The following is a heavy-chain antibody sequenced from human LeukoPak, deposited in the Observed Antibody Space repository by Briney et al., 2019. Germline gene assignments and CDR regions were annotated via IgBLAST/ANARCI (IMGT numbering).Heavy chain of an antibody. J-gene: IGHJ4*02. V-gene: IGHV3-53*01. CDR2: IYASGGA. CDR1: GFDVNDNF. Sequence: GGSVRLSCVASGFDVNDNFMIWVRQAPGQGLEWISIIYASGGAYHAESVKGRFSAFRDTSKNTIFLQMNNLRAGDTAMYYCVRRHDYWGQGTLVTVSS. CDR3: VRRHDY.